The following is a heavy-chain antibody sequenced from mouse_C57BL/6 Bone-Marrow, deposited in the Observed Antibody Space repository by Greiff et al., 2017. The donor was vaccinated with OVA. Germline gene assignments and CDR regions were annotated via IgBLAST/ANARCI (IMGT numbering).Heavy chain of an antibody. J-gene: IGHJ2*01. Sequence: EVQLQQSGPELVKPGASVKISCKASGYTFTDYYMNWVKQSHGKSLEWIGDINPNNGGTSYNQKFKGKATLTVDKSSSTAYMELRSLTSEDSAVSYYAGDYRHYSDSIHFDYWGQGTTLTVSS. CDR3: AGDYRHYSDSIHFDY. D-gene: IGHD1-2*01. CDR2: INPNNGGT. V-gene: IGHV1-26*01. CDR1: GYTFTDYY.